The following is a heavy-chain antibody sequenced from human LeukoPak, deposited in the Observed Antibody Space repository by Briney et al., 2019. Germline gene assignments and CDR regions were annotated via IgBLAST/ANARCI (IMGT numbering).Heavy chain of an antibody. CDR3: ARGGNYGDRSFDY. D-gene: IGHD4-17*01. CDR1: GYSFTNYW. V-gene: IGHV5-51*01. CDR2: IYPGDSDS. J-gene: IGHJ4*02. Sequence: GESLKISCKTSGYSFTNYWIAWVRQMPGKGLEWMAIIYPGDSDSRYSPSFQGQVSISADKSISTAYLQWSSLAASDTAIYYCARGGNYGDRSFDYRGQETLVNVSS.